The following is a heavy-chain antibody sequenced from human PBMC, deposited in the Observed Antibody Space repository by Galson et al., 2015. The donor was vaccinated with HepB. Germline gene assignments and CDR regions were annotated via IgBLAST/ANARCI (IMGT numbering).Heavy chain of an antibody. J-gene: IGHJ3*02. D-gene: IGHD5-18*01. V-gene: IGHV4-39*01. CDR3: ARPHPYSYGYYWDAFDI. Sequence: SETLSLTCTVSGGSISSSSYYWGWIRQPLGKGLEWIGSIYYSGSTYYNPSLKSRVTISVDTSKNQFSLKLSSVTAADTAVYYCARPHPYSYGYYWDAFDIWGQGTMVTVSS. CDR2: IYYSGST. CDR1: GGSISSSSYY.